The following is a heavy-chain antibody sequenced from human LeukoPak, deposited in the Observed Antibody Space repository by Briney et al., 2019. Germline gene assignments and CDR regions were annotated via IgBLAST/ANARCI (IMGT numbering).Heavy chain of an antibody. CDR1: GGTFSSYA. J-gene: IGHJ4*02. D-gene: IGHD3-22*01. CDR3: ASGYYDSSGYFQLRLDYFDY. CDR2: IIPIFGTA. V-gene: IGHV1-69*13. Sequence: SVKVSCKASGGTFSSYAISWVRQAPGQGLEWMGGIIPIFGTANYAQKFQGRVTITADESTSTAYMELSSLRSEDTAVYYCASGYYDSSGYFQLRLDYFDYWGQGTLVPVSS.